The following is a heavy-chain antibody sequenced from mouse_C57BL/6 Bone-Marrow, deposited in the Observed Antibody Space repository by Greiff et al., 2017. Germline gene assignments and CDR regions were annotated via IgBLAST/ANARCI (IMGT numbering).Heavy chain of an antibody. CDR1: GYTFTSYG. V-gene: IGHV1-81*01. CDR3: AREGYYGSSYSWFAY. D-gene: IGHD1-1*01. CDR2: IYPRSGNT. Sequence: VQLQQSGAELAKPGASVKLSCKASGYTFTSYGISWVKQRTGQGLEWIGEIYPRSGNTYYNEKFKGKATLTADKSSSTAYMELRSLTSADSAVYFCAREGYYGSSYSWFAYWGQGTLVTVSA. J-gene: IGHJ3*01.